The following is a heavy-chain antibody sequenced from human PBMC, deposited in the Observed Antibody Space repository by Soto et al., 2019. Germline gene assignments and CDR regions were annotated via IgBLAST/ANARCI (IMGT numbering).Heavy chain of an antibody. V-gene: IGHV4-34*01. D-gene: IGHD1-1*01. Sequence: GTLSLTCGVYGGSFSDYHWNWIRQSPGQGLEWIGEINHSGTTKYNPSLESRINLSVDTSKKQFSLKMFSVTAADTAIYYCARGWRFDPWGQGTQVTVSS. J-gene: IGHJ5*02. CDR2: INHSGTT. CDR1: GGSFSDYH. CDR3: ARGWRFDP.